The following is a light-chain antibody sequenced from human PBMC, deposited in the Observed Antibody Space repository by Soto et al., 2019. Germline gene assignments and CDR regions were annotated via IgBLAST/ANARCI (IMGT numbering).Light chain of an antibody. Sequence: QAVVTQPASVSGSPGQSITISCTGTSSDVGGYNYVSWYQQHPGKVPKLMIYDVSNRSSGVSNRFSGSKSGNTASLTISGLQAEDEADYYCSSYTSSSTRVFGGGTKLTVL. CDR1: SSDVGGYNY. CDR3: SSYTSSSTRV. V-gene: IGLV2-14*01. CDR2: DVS. J-gene: IGLJ2*01.